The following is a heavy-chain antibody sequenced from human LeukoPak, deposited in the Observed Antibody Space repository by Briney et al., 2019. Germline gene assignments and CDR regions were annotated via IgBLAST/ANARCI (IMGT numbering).Heavy chain of an antibody. CDR1: GFTFNNYA. J-gene: IGHJ4*02. CDR3: AKASRLLHGSGSYPGYFDY. V-gene: IGHV3-23*01. CDR2: ISSTGIAA. Sequence: GGSLRLSCATSGFTFNNYAMSWVRQAPGKGLEWVSAISSTGIAAYYADSVKGRFTISKDKSKNTLYLQMNSLRAEDTAVYYCAKASRLLHGSGSYPGYFDYWGQGTLVTVSS. D-gene: IGHD3-10*01.